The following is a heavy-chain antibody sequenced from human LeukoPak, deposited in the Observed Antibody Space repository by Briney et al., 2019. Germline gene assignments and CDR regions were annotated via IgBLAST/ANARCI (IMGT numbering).Heavy chain of an antibody. CDR2: IKQDGSEK. D-gene: IGHD6-19*01. CDR1: GFTFSSYW. CDR3: ARISFKQWLEYYFDY. Sequence: GGSLRLSCAASGFTFSSYWMSWVRQAPGEGLEWVANIKQDGSEKYYVDSVKGRFTISRDNAKNSLYLQMNSLRAEDTAVYYCARISFKQWLEYYFDYWGQGTLVTVSS. V-gene: IGHV3-7*01. J-gene: IGHJ4*02.